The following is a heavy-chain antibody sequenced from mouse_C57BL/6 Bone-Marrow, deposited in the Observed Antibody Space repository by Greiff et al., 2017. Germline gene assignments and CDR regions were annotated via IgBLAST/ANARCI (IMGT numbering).Heavy chain of an antibody. CDR3: ARYDSYYYYWYFDV. V-gene: IGHV1-63*01. J-gene: IGHJ1*03. CDR1: GYTFTNYW. D-gene: IGHD1-1*01. Sequence: VQVVESGAELVRPGTSVKMSCKASGYTFTNYWIGWAKQRPGHGLEWIGDIYPGGGYTNYNEKFKGKATLTADKSSSTAYMQFSSLTSEDSAIYYCARYDSYYYYWYFDVWGTGTTVTVSS. CDR2: IYPGGGYT.